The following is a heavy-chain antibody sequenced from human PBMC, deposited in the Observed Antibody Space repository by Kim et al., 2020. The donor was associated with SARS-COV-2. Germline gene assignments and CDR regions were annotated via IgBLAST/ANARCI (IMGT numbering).Heavy chain of an antibody. V-gene: IGHV1-2*02. CDR3: ARGFSMVRGVTGFDI. D-gene: IGHD3-10*01. J-gene: IGHJ3*02. CDR2: INPNSGGT. Sequence: ASVKVSCKASGYTFTGYYMHWVRQAPGQGLEWMGWINPNSGGTNYAQKFQGRVTMTRDTSISTAYMELSRLRSDDTAVYYCARGFSMVRGVTGFDIWGQGTMVTVSS. CDR1: GYTFTGYY.